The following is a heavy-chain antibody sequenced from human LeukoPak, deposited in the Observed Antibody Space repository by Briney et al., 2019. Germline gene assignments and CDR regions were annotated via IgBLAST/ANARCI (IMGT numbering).Heavy chain of an antibody. CDR3: ARDPGDSKYYYYYMDV. Sequence: ASVKVSCKASGYTFTSYFIHWVRQAPGQGLEWMGIINPSGGSTSYAHNFQGRVTMTRDTSTSTVYMELSSLRSEDTAVYYCARDPGDSKYYYYYMDVWGKGTTVTVSS. D-gene: IGHD4-11*01. CDR2: INPSGGST. J-gene: IGHJ6*03. V-gene: IGHV1-46*01. CDR1: GYTFTSYF.